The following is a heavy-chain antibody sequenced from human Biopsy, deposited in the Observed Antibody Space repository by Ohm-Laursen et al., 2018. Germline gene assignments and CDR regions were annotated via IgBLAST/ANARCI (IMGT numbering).Heavy chain of an antibody. D-gene: IGHD3-22*01. Sequence: SVKVSCKASGYTFTDYHVHWVRQAPGQGLEWMGWINAKTGDTNYAQKFQGRVTMTRDTSISTAYVDLSSLRSYDTAVYYCTRGGYYYDSLAYYYWFDPWGQGTLVTVSS. CDR3: TRGGYYYDSLAYYYWFDP. CDR2: INAKTGDT. V-gene: IGHV1-2*02. CDR1: GYTFTDYH. J-gene: IGHJ5*02.